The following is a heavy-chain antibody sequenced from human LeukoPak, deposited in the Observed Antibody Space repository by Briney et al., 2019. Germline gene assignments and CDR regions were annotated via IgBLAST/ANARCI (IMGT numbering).Heavy chain of an antibody. CDR2: INAGNGNT. V-gene: IGHV1-3*01. CDR1: GYTFTSYA. Sequence: AASVKVSCKASGYTFTSYAMHWVRQAPGQRLEWMGWINAGNGNTKYSQKFQGRVTITRDTSASTAYMELSSLRSEDTAVYYCARGTGDSYIVVVTANNRFDPWGQGTLVTVSS. CDR3: ARGTGDSYIVVVTANNRFDP. D-gene: IGHD2-21*02. J-gene: IGHJ5*02.